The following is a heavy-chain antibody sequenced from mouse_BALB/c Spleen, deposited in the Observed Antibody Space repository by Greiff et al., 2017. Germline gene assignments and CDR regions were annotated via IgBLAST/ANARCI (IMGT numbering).Heavy chain of an antibody. CDR1: GYSITSDYA. J-gene: IGHJ4*01. CDR2: ISYSGST. Sequence: VQLQQSGPGLVKPSQSLSLTCTVTGYSITSDYAWNWIRQFPGNKLEWMGYISYSGSTSYNPSLKSRISITRDTSKNQFFLQLNSVTTEDTATYYCARSYDYDAYAMDYWGQGTSVTVSS. V-gene: IGHV3-2*02. D-gene: IGHD2-4*01. CDR3: ARSYDYDAYAMDY.